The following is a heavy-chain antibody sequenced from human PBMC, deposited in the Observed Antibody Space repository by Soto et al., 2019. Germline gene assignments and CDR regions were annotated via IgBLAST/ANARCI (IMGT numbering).Heavy chain of an antibody. CDR3: ARGGGVTATFDY. Sequence: SETLSLTCSVSGASIRNYYWHLVRQLPGKGLEWIGYIYNTGSTNYNPSLKSRVTMSVDTSKNQFSLKLTSVTAADTAVYFCARGGGVTATFDYWGRGTLVTVSS. CDR1: GASIRNYY. D-gene: IGHD5-18*01. V-gene: IGHV4-59*01. CDR2: IYNTGST. J-gene: IGHJ4*02.